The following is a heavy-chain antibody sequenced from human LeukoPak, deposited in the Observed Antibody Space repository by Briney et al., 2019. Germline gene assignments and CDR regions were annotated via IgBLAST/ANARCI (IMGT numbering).Heavy chain of an antibody. CDR2: ISYDGSNK. J-gene: IGHJ4*02. CDR3: AKVTRNRSVWD. V-gene: IGHV3-30*18. D-gene: IGHD5/OR15-5a*01. CDR1: KFTFSNYG. Sequence: PGGSLRLSCAASKFTFSNYGMHWVRQAPGKGLEWVAVISYDGSNKYYADSVKGRFTISRDNSKNTPYLQMNSLRAEDTAVYYCAKVTRNRSVWDWGQGTLVTVSS.